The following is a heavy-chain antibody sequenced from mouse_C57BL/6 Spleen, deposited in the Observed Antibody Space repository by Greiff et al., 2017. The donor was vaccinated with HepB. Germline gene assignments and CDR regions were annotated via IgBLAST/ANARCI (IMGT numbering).Heavy chain of an antibody. J-gene: IGHJ1*03. CDR1: GYTFTSYW. V-gene: IGHV1-69*01. Sequence: QVQLKQPGAELVMPGASVKLSCKASGYTFTSYWMHWVKQRPGQGLEWIGEIDPSDSYTNYNQKFKGKSTLTVDKSSSTAYMQLSSLTSEDSAVYYCASPYGSRGNWYFDVWGTGTTVTVSS. CDR2: IDPSDSYT. CDR3: ASPYGSRGNWYFDV. D-gene: IGHD1-1*01.